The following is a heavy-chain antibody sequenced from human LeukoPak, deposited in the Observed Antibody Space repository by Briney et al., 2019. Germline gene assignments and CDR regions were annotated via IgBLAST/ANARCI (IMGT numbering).Heavy chain of an antibody. CDR2: IYYSGST. J-gene: IGHJ5*02. CDR1: GGSISSYY. V-gene: IGHV4-59*12. D-gene: IGHD2-15*01. Sequence: SETLSLTCTVSGGSISSYYWSWIRQPPGKGLEWIAYIYYSGSTSYNPSLKSRVTISVDTFKNQFSLKLTSVTAADTAVYYCARVGRYCSGGSGYNEVAQPTNNCFDPWGKGTLVTASS. CDR3: ARVGRYCSGGSGYNEVAQPTNNCFDP.